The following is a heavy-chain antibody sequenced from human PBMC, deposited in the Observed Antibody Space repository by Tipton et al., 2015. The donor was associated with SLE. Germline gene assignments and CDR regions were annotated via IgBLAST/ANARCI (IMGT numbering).Heavy chain of an antibody. D-gene: IGHD2-2*02. CDR2: IYYSGST. J-gene: IGHJ6*02. CDR1: GGSVSSGSYY. CDR3: ARETLVVPAAIGEYYYYYGMDV. V-gene: IGHV4-61*01. Sequence: TLSLTCTVSGGSVSSGSYYWSWIRQPPGKGLEWIGYIYYSGSTNYNPSLKSRVTISIDTSKNQFSLKLTSVTAADTAVYYCARETLVVPAAIGEYYYYYGMDVWGQGTTVTVSS.